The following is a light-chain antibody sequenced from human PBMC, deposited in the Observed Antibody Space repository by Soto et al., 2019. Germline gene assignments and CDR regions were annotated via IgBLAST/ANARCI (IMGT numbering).Light chain of an antibody. CDR3: MQALQTPPT. V-gene: IGKV2-28*01. CDR2: LGS. J-gene: IGKJ1*01. Sequence: DIVMTQSPLSLPVTPGEPASISCRSSQSLLHSNGYNYLDWYLQKPGQSPQLLIYLGSNRASGVPDRFSGSGSGTDFTLKISRVEAEDVGAYYCMQALQTPPTLGQGTKVDIK. CDR1: QSLLHSNGYNY.